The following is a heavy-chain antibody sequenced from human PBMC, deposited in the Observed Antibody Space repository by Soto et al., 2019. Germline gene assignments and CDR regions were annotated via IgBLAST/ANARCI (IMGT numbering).Heavy chain of an antibody. Sequence: GSLRLSCAASGFTFSSYWMHWVRQAPGKGLVWVSRINSDGSSTSYADSVKGRFTISRDNAKNTLYLQMNSLRAEDTAVYYCARVGPYDAFDIWGQGTMVTVSS. CDR2: INSDGSST. CDR1: GFTFSSYW. D-gene: IGHD1-26*01. CDR3: ARVGPYDAFDI. J-gene: IGHJ3*02. V-gene: IGHV3-74*01.